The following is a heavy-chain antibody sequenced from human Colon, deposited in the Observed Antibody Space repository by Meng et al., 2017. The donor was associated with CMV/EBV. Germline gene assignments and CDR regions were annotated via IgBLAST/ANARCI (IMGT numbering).Heavy chain of an antibody. D-gene: IGHD3-10*01. CDR3: ARDLRVWFGEFKN. J-gene: IGHJ4*02. CDR1: GYTFTGYY. V-gene: IGHV1-2*02. CDR2: INPNSGGT. Sequence: VQLCQAGAELKKPWASVKVSRNASGYTFTGYYMHWVRQAPGQGLEWMGWINPNSGGTNYAQKFQGRVTMTRDTSISTAYMELSRLRSDDTAVYYCARDLRVWFGEFKNWGQGTLVTVSS.